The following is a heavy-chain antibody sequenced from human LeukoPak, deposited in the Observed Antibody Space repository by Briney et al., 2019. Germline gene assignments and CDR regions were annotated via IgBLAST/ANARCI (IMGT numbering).Heavy chain of an antibody. V-gene: IGHV3-53*01. Sequence: PGGSLRLSCAASGFSVSSNHVSWVRQAPGKGLEWVSVIYSGGNTYYADSVKGRFTISKDNSKNTLYLQMNSLRAEDTAVYYCARDSPRTGPWGQGIMVIVSS. CDR2: IYSGGNT. CDR3: ARDSPRTGP. CDR1: GFSVSSNH. J-gene: IGHJ5*02. D-gene: IGHD1-1*01.